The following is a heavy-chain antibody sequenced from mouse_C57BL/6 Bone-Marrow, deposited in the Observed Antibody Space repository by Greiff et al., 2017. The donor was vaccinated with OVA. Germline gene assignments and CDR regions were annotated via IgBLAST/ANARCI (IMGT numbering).Heavy chain of an antibody. CDR1: GFSLTSYA. CDR3: ARKHSSGYGENWFAY. D-gene: IGHD3-2*02. J-gene: IGHJ3*01. V-gene: IGHV2-9-1*01. Sequence: QVQLQQSGPGLVAPSQSLSITCTVSGFSLTSYAISWVRQPPGKGLEWLGVIWTGGGTNYNSALTSRLSISKDNSKSQVFLKMNSLQTDDTARYYCARKHSSGYGENWFAYWGKGTLVTVSA. CDR2: IWTGGGT.